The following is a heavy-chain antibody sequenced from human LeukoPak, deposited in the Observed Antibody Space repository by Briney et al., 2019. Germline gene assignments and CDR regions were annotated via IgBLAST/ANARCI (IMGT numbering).Heavy chain of an antibody. Sequence: GGSLRLSCAASGFTFSGSAMHWVRQASGKGLEWVGRIRSKANSYATAYAASVKGRFTISRDDSKNTAYLQMNSLKTEDTAVYYCTRRNDFWSGYYTDYYGMDVWGQGTTVTVSS. CDR3: TRRNDFWSGYYTDYYGMDV. CDR2: IRSKANSYAT. V-gene: IGHV3-73*01. D-gene: IGHD3-3*01. CDR1: GFTFSGSA. J-gene: IGHJ6*02.